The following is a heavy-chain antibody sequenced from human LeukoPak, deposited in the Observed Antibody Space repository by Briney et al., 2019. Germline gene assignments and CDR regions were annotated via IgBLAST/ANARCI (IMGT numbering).Heavy chain of an antibody. J-gene: IGHJ4*02. CDR1: GGSFSGYY. CDR2: INHSGST. V-gene: IGHV4-34*01. Sequence: SETLSLTCAVYGGSFSGYYWSWIRQPPGKGLEWIGEINHSGSTNYNPSLKSRVTISVDTSKNQFSLKLSSVTAADTVVYYCARTPLLDYWGQGTLVTVSS. CDR3: ARTPLLDY.